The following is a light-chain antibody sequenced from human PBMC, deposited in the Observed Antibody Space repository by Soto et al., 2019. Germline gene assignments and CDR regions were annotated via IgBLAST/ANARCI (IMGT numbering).Light chain of an antibody. CDR2: LAS. Sequence: DIQMTQSPSSLSASVGDRVTITCRASQSISNYLNWYQQRPGKAPKLLIYLASSLQSGVPSRFSGSGSGTDFTLTISSLQPEDFATYYCQQSYSTLWTFGQGTKVDI. CDR1: QSISNY. J-gene: IGKJ1*01. CDR3: QQSYSTLWT. V-gene: IGKV1-39*01.